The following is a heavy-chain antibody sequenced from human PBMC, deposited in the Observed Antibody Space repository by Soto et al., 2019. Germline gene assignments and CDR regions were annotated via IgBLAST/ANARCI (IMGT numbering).Heavy chain of an antibody. CDR3: ARDVHYDFWSGRAYYFDY. CDR2: ISSSGSTI. D-gene: IGHD3-3*01. V-gene: IGHV3-48*03. CDR1: GFTFSSYE. J-gene: IGHJ4*02. Sequence: PGGSLRLSCAASGFTFSSYEMNWVRQAPGKGLEWVSYISSSGSTIYYADSVKGRFAISRDNAKNSLYLQMNSLRAEDTAVYYCARDVHYDFWSGRAYYFDYWGQGTLVTVSS.